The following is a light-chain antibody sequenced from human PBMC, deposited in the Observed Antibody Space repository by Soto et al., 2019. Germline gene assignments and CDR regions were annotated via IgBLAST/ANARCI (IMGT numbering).Light chain of an antibody. V-gene: IGLV2-23*01. CDR2: ERS. J-gene: IGLJ2*01. Sequence: QFVLTQPASVSGSPGQSITISCTGTSSDVGSYNLVSWYQQHPGKAPKLMIYERSKRPSGVSNRFSGSKSGNTASLTISGLQAEDEADYYCCSYAGSSTVIFGGGTKLTVL. CDR3: CSYAGSSTVI. CDR1: SSDVGSYNL.